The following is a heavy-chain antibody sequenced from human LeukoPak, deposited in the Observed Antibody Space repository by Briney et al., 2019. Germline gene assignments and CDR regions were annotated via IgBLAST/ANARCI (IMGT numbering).Heavy chain of an antibody. CDR2: ISGSGGST. D-gene: IGHD3-10*01. CDR3: AKGYPWPHMARGVIISAGLLN. V-gene: IGHV3-23*01. CDR1: GFTFSSYA. J-gene: IGHJ4*02. Sequence: GGSLRLSCAASGFTFSSYAMSWVRQAPGKGLEWVSAISGSGGSTYYADSVKGRFAISRDNSKNTLYLQMNSLRAEDTAVYYCAKGYPWPHMARGVIISAGLLNWGQGTLVTVSS.